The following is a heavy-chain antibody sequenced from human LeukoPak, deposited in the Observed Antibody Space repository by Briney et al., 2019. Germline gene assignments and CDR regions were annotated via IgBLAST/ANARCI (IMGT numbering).Heavy chain of an antibody. CDR2: INPNSGGT. J-gene: IGHJ6*03. CDR3: ARGSSSGVYYYYYYMDV. Sequence: ASVKVSCKASGYTFTGYYMHWVRQAPGQGLEWVGWINPNSGGTNYAQKFQGRVTMTRDTSISTAYMELSRLRSDDTAVYYCARGSSSGVYYYYYYMDVWGKGTTVTVSS. D-gene: IGHD6-13*01. V-gene: IGHV1-2*02. CDR1: GYTFTGYY.